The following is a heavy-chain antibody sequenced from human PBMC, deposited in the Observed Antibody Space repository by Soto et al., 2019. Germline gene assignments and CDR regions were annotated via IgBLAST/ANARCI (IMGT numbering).Heavy chain of an antibody. Sequence: SETLSLTCAVYGGSFSGHSWTWIRQSPGKGLEWIGDINHSGRVNYSPSLKSRVTISLDTSKNQFSLTLSAVTAADTAMYYCSTRSYDTNGYYRFDPWGQGTLVTVAS. CDR1: GGSFSGHS. CDR3: STRSYDTNGYYRFDP. D-gene: IGHD3-22*01. J-gene: IGHJ5*01. CDR2: INHSGRV. V-gene: IGHV4-34*01.